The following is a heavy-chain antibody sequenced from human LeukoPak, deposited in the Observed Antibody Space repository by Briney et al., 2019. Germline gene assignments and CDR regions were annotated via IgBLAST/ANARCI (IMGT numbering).Heavy chain of an antibody. CDR3: TRGWGYFDY. J-gene: IGHJ4*02. CDR1: GGSIGSYP. CDR2: IHYSGST. D-gene: IGHD6-19*01. Sequence: SETLSLTCTVSGGSIGSYPWNWIRQPPGKGLEWIGHIHYSGSTNYNPSLKSRVSISVDTSKNQFSLNLSSVTAADTAVYYCTRGWGYFDYWGQGTLVTVSS. V-gene: IGHV4-59*08.